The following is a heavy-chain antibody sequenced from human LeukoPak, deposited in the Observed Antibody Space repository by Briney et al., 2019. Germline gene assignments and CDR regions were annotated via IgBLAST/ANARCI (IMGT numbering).Heavy chain of an antibody. Sequence: VSSYAMKRVHQLHGKGQERVSFITTSSETIYYADSMKGRFTISRDNAENSLYLQMSSLRAEDTAVYYCVRDRVGGSFDFRGQGTLVTVSS. CDR1: VSSYA. CDR3: VRDRVGGSFDF. J-gene: IGHJ4*02. CDR2: ITTSSETI. D-gene: IGHD6-19*01. V-gene: IGHV3-48*01.